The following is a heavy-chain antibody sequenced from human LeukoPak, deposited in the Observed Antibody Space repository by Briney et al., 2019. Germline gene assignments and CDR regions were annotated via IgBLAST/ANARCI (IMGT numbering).Heavy chain of an antibody. J-gene: IGHJ4*02. V-gene: IGHV3-23*01. Sequence: GGSLRLSCAASGFTFSSYARRWVRHAPGKGLEGGAAMSGSGGGTYYADSVKGRFTISRDNAKNTLYLQMNSLRAEDTAVYYCAKHHQGLLWFGEMKLDFHYWRQGTLVTVSS. CDR3: AKHHQGLLWFGEMKLDFHY. CDR1: GFTFSSYA. D-gene: IGHD3-10*01. CDR2: MSGSGGGT.